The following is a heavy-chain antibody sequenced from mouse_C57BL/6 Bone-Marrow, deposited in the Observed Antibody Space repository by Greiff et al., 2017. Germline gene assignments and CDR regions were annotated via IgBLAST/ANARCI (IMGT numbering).Heavy chain of an antibody. V-gene: IGHV1-55*01. Sequence: VQLQQPGAELVKPGASVKMSCKASGYTFTSYWITWVKQRPGQGLEWIGDIYPTSGRTHYNEKFKSKAILTVDPSSNTAYMQLSSLTSEDSAVFYCARSGPLGRSFDYWGQGTTLTVSS. CDR3: ARSGPLGRSFDY. J-gene: IGHJ2*01. CDR2: IYPTSGRT. CDR1: GYTFTSYW. D-gene: IGHD4-1*01.